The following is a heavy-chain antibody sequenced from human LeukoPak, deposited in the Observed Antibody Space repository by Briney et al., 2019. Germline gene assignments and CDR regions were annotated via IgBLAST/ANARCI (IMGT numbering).Heavy chain of an antibody. CDR3: AREGQYYYDSSGFDY. J-gene: IGHJ4*02. Sequence: ASVKVSCKASGYTFTGYYMHWVRQAPGQGLEWMGWINPNSGGTNYAQKFQGRVTMTRDTSISTAYMELSRLRSDDTAVYYCAREGQYYYDSSGFDYRGQGTLVTVSS. CDR2: INPNSGGT. D-gene: IGHD3-22*01. CDR1: GYTFTGYY. V-gene: IGHV1-2*02.